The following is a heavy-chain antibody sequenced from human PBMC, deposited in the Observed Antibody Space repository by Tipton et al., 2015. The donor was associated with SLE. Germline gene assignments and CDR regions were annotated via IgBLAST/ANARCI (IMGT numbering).Heavy chain of an antibody. Sequence: TLSLTCTVSGGSISSGFYYWSWIRQSPEKGLEWIGYLSYSGSTNYNPSLESRVTISVDTSKNQFSLKLSSVTAADTAVYYCATRGYYDSSFDYWGQGTLVTVSS. CDR3: ATRGYYDSSFDY. CDR1: GGSISSGFYY. J-gene: IGHJ4*02. D-gene: IGHD3-16*01. V-gene: IGHV4-61*01. CDR2: LSYSGST.